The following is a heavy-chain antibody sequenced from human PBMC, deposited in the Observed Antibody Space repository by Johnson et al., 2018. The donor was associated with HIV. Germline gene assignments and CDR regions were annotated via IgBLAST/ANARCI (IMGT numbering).Heavy chain of an antibody. V-gene: IGHV3-53*01. D-gene: IGHD6-13*01. CDR2: FYSGSNT. J-gene: IGHJ3*02. CDR1: GFSISSNY. CDR3: AKDLQQPQRGEHALAQDAFDI. Sequence: VQLVESGGGLIQPGGSLRLSCKASGFSISSNYMSWVRQPPGKGLEWVSVFYSGSNTYYADSVKGRFTISRDNSNNTLYLQMNSLRAEDTAVYYCAKDLQQPQRGEHALAQDAFDIWGQGTMVTVSS.